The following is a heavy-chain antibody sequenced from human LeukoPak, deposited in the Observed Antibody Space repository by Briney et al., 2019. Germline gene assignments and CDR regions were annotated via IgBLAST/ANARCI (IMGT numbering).Heavy chain of an antibody. Sequence: PSETLSLTCTVSGYSISSGYYWGWIRQPPGKGLEWIGSIYYSGTTYYNPSLRSRVTISIDTSKNQFALKLTSVTAADTAVYYCARDHNSPNVRGDPAFDPWGQGTLVTVSS. V-gene: IGHV4-38-2*02. CDR2: IYYSGTT. J-gene: IGHJ5*02. CDR3: ARDHNSPNVRGDPAFDP. D-gene: IGHD3-10*01. CDR1: GYSISSGYY.